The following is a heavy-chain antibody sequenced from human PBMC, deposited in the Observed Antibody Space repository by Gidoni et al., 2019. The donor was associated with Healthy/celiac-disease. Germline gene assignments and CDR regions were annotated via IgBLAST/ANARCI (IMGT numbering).Heavy chain of an antibody. CDR2: IIPILGIA. CDR3: ARRRDLVMWEPTNLADNWFDP. CDR1: GGTFSSYA. Sequence: QVQLVQSGAEVNKPGYSLKVSCKASGGTFSSYAISWVRQAPGQGLEWMGRIIPILGIANYAQKFQGRVTITADKSTSTAYMELSSLRSEDTAVYYCARRRDLVMWEPTNLADNWFDPWGQGTLVTVSS. D-gene: IGHD1-26*01. J-gene: IGHJ5*02. V-gene: IGHV1-69*04.